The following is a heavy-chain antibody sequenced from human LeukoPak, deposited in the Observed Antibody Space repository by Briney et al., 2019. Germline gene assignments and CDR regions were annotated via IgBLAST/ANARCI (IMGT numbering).Heavy chain of an antibody. CDR1: GFTVSDNY. CDR3: LRDLNWSLDQ. D-gene: IGHD1-20*01. CDR2: IKSDGITI. V-gene: IGHV3-74*01. J-gene: IGHJ4*02. Sequence: GGSLRLSCAASGFTVSDNYMTWVRQAPGKGLVWVSRIKSDGITITYADSVKGRFTISRDGAKNTLYLQMNSLRAEDTAVYYCLRDLNWSLDQWGQGTLVTVSS.